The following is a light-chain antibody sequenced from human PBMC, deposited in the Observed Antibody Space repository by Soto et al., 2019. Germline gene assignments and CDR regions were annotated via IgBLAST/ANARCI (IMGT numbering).Light chain of an antibody. Sequence: DIQMTQSPSTLSGSVGDRVTITFRASQTISSWLAWYQQKKGKAPKILILKASSLASGVPSRFSGSRSGTECTLPISSLQPDDLATYYCQQYNNYFWAFGQGTKVDIK. CDR3: QQYNNYFWA. CDR2: KAS. CDR1: QTISSW. V-gene: IGKV1-5*03. J-gene: IGKJ1*01.